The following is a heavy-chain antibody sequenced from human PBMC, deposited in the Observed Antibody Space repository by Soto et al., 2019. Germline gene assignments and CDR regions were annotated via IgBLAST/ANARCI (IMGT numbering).Heavy chain of an antibody. V-gene: IGHV1-3*04. Sequence: QVQLVQSGAEVKKPGASMRVSCRTSGYTFTSHFIHWVRQAPGQGLEWMGWINTGNGNTRYSETFEGRVTITRDTSANTVYMELSSLRSEDTAVYYCARDRYYYYDTSGYFSYWGQGPLVTVSS. CDR2: INTGNGNT. CDR3: ARDRYYYYDTSGYFSY. D-gene: IGHD3-22*01. J-gene: IGHJ4*02. CDR1: GYTFTSHF.